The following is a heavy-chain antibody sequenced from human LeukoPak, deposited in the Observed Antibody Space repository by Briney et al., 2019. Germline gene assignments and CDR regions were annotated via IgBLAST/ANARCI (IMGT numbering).Heavy chain of an antibody. Sequence: ASVKVSCKASGYTCTGYYMFWLRQAPGQGLEWMGRINPDSGGTNYAQKFQGRVTMTRDTSITTAYMELSSLRSDDTAVYYCARDLPSPGISVAEDYWGQGTLVTVSS. CDR3: ARDLPSPGISVAEDY. D-gene: IGHD6-19*01. CDR1: GYTCTGYY. J-gene: IGHJ4*02. V-gene: IGHV1-2*06. CDR2: INPDSGGT.